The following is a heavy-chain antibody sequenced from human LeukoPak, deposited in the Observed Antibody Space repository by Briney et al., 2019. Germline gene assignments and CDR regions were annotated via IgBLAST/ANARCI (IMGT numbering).Heavy chain of an antibody. CDR1: GFTVSSNY. D-gene: IGHD3-10*01. J-gene: IGHJ4*02. V-gene: IGHV3-66*01. CDR3: ARVWVREKAHDY. CDR2: IYSGGST. Sequence: AGGSLRLSCAASGFTVSSNYMSWVRQAPGKGLEWVSVIYSGGSTYYADSVKGRFTISRDNSKNTLYLQMNSLRAEDTAVYYCARVWVREKAHDYWGQGTLVTVSS.